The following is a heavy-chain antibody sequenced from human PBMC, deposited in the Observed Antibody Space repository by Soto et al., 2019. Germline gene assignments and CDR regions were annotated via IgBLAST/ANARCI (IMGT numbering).Heavy chain of an antibody. J-gene: IGHJ4*02. D-gene: IGHD1-1*01. CDR1: GFTFSNAW. Sequence: GGSLRLSCAASGFTFSNAWMSWVRQAPGKGLEWVGRIKSKTDGGTTDYAAPVKGRFTISRDDSKNTLYLQMNSLKTEDTAVYYCTTDAVLERRYYFDYWGQGTLVTVSS. V-gene: IGHV3-15*01. CDR2: IKSKTDGGTT. CDR3: TTDAVLERRYYFDY.